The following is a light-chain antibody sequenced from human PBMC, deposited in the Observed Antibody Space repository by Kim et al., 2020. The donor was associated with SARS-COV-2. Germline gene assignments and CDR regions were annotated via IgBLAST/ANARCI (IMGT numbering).Light chain of an antibody. CDR3: AAWDDSLSVWV. V-gene: IGLV1-47*01. Sequence: GQRVTITCSGSSSNIGSNYVYWYQQLPGTAPKLLIYRNNQRPSGVPDRFSGSKSGTSASLAISGLQSEDEADYYCAAWDDSLSVWVFGGGTKLTVL. CDR2: RNN. CDR1: SSNIGSNY. J-gene: IGLJ3*02.